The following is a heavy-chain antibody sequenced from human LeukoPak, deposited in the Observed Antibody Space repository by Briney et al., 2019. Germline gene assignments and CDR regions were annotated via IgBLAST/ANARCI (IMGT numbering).Heavy chain of an antibody. Sequence: ASETLSLTCSVSGDSMTSYYWSWIRQPPGKGLEWIGYIYYSGSTNYNSSLMNRVTMSLDTSRTQFSLRLNSVTAADTAVYYCARAVPAGTIYYLDPWGPGTRVTVSS. CDR1: GDSMTSYY. J-gene: IGHJ5*02. CDR2: IYYSGST. CDR3: ARAVPAGTIYYLDP. V-gene: IGHV4-59*01. D-gene: IGHD6-19*01.